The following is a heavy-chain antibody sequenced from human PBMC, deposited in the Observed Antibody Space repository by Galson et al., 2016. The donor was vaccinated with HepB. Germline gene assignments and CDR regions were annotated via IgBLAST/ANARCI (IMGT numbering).Heavy chain of an antibody. D-gene: IGHD3/OR15-3a*01. V-gene: IGHV3-48*03. CDR3: ARDYDSGDFWDY. Sequence: SLRLSCAASGFTFSSFEMNWVRQAPGKGLEWVSYIRGSGTVMYYADSVKGRFTISRDNAKNSLYLQMNSLRAEDTGVYYCARDYDSGDFWDYWGQGTRVTVSS. J-gene: IGHJ4*02. CDR2: IRGSGTVM. CDR1: GFTFSSFE.